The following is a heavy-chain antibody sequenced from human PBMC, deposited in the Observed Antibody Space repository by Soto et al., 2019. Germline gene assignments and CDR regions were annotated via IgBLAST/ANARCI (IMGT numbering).Heavy chain of an antibody. D-gene: IGHD4-17*01. V-gene: IGHV3-23*01. Sequence: EVQLLEPGGGLVQPGGSLRLSCAASGFTFSSFFMSWVRQAPGQGLDWVSGIGANGGGTYYAGSVKGRFIISRDNSKNTLYLQVNSLRAEDPAVYYCARDANGDYLGAFDFWGQKTMVTVSS. CDR2: IGANGGGT. CDR1: GFTFSSFF. CDR3: ARDANGDYLGAFDF. J-gene: IGHJ3*01.